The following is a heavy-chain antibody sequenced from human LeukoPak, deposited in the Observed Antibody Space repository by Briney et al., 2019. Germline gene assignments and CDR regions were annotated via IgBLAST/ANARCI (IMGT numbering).Heavy chain of an antibody. V-gene: IGHV1-2*06. Sequence: ASVKASCKASGYTFTGYYMHWVRQAPGQGLEWMGRINPNSGGTNYAQKFQGRVTMTRDTSISTAYMELSRLRSDDTAVYYCVNDILTGYFDYWGQGTLVTVSS. CDR3: VNDILTGYFDY. CDR2: INPNSGGT. CDR1: GYTFTGYY. J-gene: IGHJ4*02. D-gene: IGHD3-9*01.